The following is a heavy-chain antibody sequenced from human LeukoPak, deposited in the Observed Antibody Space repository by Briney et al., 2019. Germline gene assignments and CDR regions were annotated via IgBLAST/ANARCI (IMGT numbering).Heavy chain of an antibody. J-gene: IGHJ4*02. Sequence: SETLSLTCTVSGGSISSYYWSWIRQPPGKGLEWIGEINHSGSTNYNPSLKSRVTISVDTSKNQFSLKLSSVTAADTAVYYCARPYGSGSPSIGDDYWGQGTLVAVSS. D-gene: IGHD3-10*01. CDR2: INHSGST. V-gene: IGHV4-34*01. CDR3: ARPYGSGSPSIGDDY. CDR1: GGSISSYY.